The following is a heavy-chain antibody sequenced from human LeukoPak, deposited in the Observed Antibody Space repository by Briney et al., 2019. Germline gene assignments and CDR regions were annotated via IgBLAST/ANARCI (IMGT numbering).Heavy chain of an antibody. D-gene: IGHD3-16*01. CDR2: INSDGSST. CDR1: GFTFSSYW. V-gene: IGHV3-74*01. Sequence: GGSLRLSCAASGFTFSSYWMHWVRQAPGKGLVWVSRINSDGSSTSYADSVKGRFTTSRDNAKNTLYLQMNSLRAEDTAVYYCAREVYDYVWGILGYWGQGTLVTVSS. CDR3: AREVYDYVWGILGY. J-gene: IGHJ4*02.